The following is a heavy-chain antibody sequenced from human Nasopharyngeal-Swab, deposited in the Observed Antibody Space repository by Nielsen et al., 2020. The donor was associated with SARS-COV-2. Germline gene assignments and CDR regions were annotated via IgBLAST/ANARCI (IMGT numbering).Heavy chain of an antibody. Sequence: VRQAPGKGLEWVANIKQDGSEKYYVDSVKGRFTISRDNAKTSLYLQMNSLRAEDTAVYYCAGVCLYSSNCPRAFDIWGQGTMVTVSS. J-gene: IGHJ3*02. CDR2: IKQDGSEK. V-gene: IGHV3-7*03. CDR3: AGVCLYSSNCPRAFDI. D-gene: IGHD6-13*01.